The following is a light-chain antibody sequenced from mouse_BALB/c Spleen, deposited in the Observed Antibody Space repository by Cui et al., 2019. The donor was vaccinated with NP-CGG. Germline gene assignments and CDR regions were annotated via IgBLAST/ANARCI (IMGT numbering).Light chain of an antibody. CDR1: QNVRTA. CDR3: LQHWNYPLT. J-gene: IGKJ1*01. Sequence: DIVMTQSHKFMSTSVGDRVSITCKASQNVRTAVAWYQQKPGQSPKALIYLASNRHTGVPDRFTGSGSGTDFTLTISNVQSEDLADYFCLQHWNYPLTFGGGTKLEIK. CDR2: LAS. V-gene: IGKV6-14*01.